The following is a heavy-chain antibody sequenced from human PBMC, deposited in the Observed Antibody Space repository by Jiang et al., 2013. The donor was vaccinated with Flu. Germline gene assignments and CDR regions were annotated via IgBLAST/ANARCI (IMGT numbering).Heavy chain of an antibody. D-gene: IGHD3-16*02. Sequence: SGAEVKKPGSSVKVSCKASGGTFSSYAISWVRQAPGQGLEWMGGIIPIFGTANYAQKFQGRVTITADESTSTAYMELSSLRSEDTAVYYCARLHMITFGGVISNNWFDPWGQGTLVTVSS. CDR1: GGTFSSYA. J-gene: IGHJ5*02. CDR2: IIPIFGTA. V-gene: IGHV1-69*01. CDR3: ARLHMITFGGVISNNWFDP.